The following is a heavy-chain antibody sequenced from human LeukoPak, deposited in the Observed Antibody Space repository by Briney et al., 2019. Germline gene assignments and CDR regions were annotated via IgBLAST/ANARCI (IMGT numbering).Heavy chain of an antibody. CDR1: GFTFSSYA. CDR2: ISYDGSNK. J-gene: IGHJ4*01. CDR3: ARAGGAAADTPYFDS. V-gene: IGHV3-30*04. D-gene: IGHD6-13*01. Sequence: GGSLRLSCAASGFTFSSYAMHWVRQAPGKGLEWVAVISYDGSNKYYADSVKGRFTISRDNSKNTLFLQMNSLRAEDTAVYYCARAGGAAADTPYFDSWGQETWSPSPQ.